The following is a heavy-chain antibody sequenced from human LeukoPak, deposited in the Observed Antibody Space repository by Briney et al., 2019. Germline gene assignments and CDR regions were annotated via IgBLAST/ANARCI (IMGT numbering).Heavy chain of an antibody. V-gene: IGHV3-23*01. J-gene: IGHJ4*02. D-gene: IGHD3-16*02. Sequence: PGGSLRLSCAASGFTFSSYAMSWVRQAPGKGLEWVSAISGSGGSTYYADSVKGRFTISRDNSKNTLYLQMNSLRAEDTAVYYCAKDLEAYDYAWGSYPLTPAYAFDYWGQGTLVTVSS. CDR1: GFTFSSYA. CDR3: AKDLEAYDYAWGSYPLTPAYAFDY. CDR2: ISGSGGST.